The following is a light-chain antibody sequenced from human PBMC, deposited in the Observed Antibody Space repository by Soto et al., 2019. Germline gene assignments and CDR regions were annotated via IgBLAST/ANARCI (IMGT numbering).Light chain of an antibody. CDR3: QQDGSSQT. Sequence: EVVLTQSPGTLSLSPGERATLSCRASQSVSNNYFAWYQQKPGQAPRLLIYGASSRATGIPDRFSGSGSGKHFTLTISTLEPEDLAVYYCQQDGSSQTFGGGTKVEIK. V-gene: IGKV3-20*01. CDR2: GAS. CDR1: QSVSNNY. J-gene: IGKJ4*01.